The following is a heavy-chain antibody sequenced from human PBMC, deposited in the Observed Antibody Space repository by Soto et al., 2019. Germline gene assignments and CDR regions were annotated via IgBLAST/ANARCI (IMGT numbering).Heavy chain of an antibody. V-gene: IGHV1-69*12. J-gene: IGHJ6*02. CDR3: ARDKDRQQLGGNYYYILDV. CDR2: IMPVFATP. CDR1: GGTFSTSA. D-gene: IGHD3-3*02. Sequence: QVQLVQSGAEVKKPGSSVKVSCKASGGTFSTSAISWVRQAPGQGLEWVGGIMPVFATPDYAQKFQSRVTISADESTTTAYLELTSLRTDDTAVYYCARDKDRQQLGGNYYYILDVWGQGTAIIVSS.